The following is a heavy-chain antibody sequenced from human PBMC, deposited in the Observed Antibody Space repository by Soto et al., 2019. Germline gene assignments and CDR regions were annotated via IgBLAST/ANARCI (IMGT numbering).Heavy chain of an antibody. V-gene: IGHV3-30*03. Sequence: GGSLILSCAASGCPFSSYGMHWVRKAPGKGLEWVAVISYDGSNKYYADSVKGRFTISRHNSKNTLYLQMNSLRAEDTAVYYCAREGGYYHYFDYWGQGTLVTVSS. CDR2: ISYDGSNK. CDR1: GCPFSSYG. J-gene: IGHJ4*02. CDR3: AREGGYYHYFDY. D-gene: IGHD1-26*01.